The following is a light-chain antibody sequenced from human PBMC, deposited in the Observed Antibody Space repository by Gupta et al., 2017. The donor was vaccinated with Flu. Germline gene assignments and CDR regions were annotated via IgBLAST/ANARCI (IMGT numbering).Light chain of an antibody. Sequence: DIQMTHPPSTLSASVGDRVTMTCRASQSISSWLAWYHQKPGKAPKLLLHQAFMLERGVLPKFSGSTSVIEISLSIIMLHPDDFATYSSQQDNDYPRTSGQRTKVETK. CDR3: QQDNDYPRT. CDR1: QSISSW. CDR2: QAF. J-gene: IGKJ1*01. V-gene: IGKV1-5*03.